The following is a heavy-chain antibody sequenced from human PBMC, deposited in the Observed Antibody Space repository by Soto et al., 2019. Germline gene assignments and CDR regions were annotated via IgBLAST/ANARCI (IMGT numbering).Heavy chain of an antibody. CDR1: GFTFDDYA. J-gene: IGHJ4*02. CDR3: AKDLLPIAVAGTGLPDY. Sequence: GGSRRLSCAASGFTFDDYAMRWVRRAPGEGLEWVSGISWNSGSIGYADSVKGRFTISRDNAKNSLYLQMNSLRAEDTALYYCAKDLLPIAVAGTGLPDYWGQGTLVTVSS. CDR2: ISWNSGSI. D-gene: IGHD6-19*01. V-gene: IGHV3-9*01.